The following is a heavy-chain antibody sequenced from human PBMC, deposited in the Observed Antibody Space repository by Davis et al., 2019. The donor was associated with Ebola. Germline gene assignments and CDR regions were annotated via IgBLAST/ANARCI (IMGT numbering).Heavy chain of an antibody. CDR2: IIPMFRTP. CDR1: GGTFSSFA. J-gene: IGHJ5*02. D-gene: IGHD3-22*01. CDR3: ARVRTGYYYDSSDNPSWFDP. V-gene: IGHV1-69*13. Sequence: SVKVSCKTSGGTFSSFAISWVRQAPGHGLEWMGGIIPMFRTPNYAQKFQGRVTITADESTTTVYMELSSLRSDDTAVYYCARVRTGYYYDSSDNPSWFDPWGQGTLVTVSS.